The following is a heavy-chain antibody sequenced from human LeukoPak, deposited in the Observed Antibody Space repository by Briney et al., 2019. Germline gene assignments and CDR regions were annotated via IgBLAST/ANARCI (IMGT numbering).Heavy chain of an antibody. CDR2: ISYDGSNK. D-gene: IGHD6-13*01. Sequence: GGSLRLSSAASGFTFSSYGMHWVRQAPGKGLEWVAVISYDGSNKYYADSVKGRFTISRDNSKNTLYLQMNSLRAEDTAVYYCARGSWYPAYWGQGTLVTVSS. CDR3: ARGSWYPAY. V-gene: IGHV3-30*03. J-gene: IGHJ4*02. CDR1: GFTFSSYG.